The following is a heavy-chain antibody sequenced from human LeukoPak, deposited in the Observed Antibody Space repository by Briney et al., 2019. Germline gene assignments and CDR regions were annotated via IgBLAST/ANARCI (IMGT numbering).Heavy chain of an antibody. J-gene: IGHJ4*02. V-gene: IGHV5-51*01. CDR3: ARRHSRGYYQDN. D-gene: IGHD3-22*01. Sequence: GESLKFSCKGSGYSLTSYWIGWVRQMPGKGLEWMGMIHPGDSDTRYSPSFQGQVTISADKSISTAYLQWSSLKASDTAMYYCARRHSRGYYQDNWGQGTLVTVSS. CDR2: IHPGDSDT. CDR1: GYSLTSYW.